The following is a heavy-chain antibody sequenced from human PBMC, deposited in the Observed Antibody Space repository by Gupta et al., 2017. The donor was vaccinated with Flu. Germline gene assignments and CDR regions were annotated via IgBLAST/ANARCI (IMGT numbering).Heavy chain of an antibody. CDR3: ARDAKIAGPPNDFDY. V-gene: IGHV3-21*01. J-gene: IGHJ4*02. Sequence: ELQLVESGGGLVKPGGCLSLSCPASGFTFSSYTMNWVRQAPGEGLEWVSSSSSSSSYIDYADSVKGRFTISRDNAKNSWDRQMNSLRAEDTAVYYCARDAKIAGPPNDFDYWGQGTLVTVSS. CDR1: GFTFSSYT. CDR2: SSSSSSYI.